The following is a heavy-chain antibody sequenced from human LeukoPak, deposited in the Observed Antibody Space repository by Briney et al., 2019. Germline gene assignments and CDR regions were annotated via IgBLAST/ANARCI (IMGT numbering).Heavy chain of an antibody. CDR2: INWNGGST. J-gene: IGHJ4*02. V-gene: IGHV3-20*04. CDR3: ARLIAAASVGY. CDR1: GLTFDDYG. D-gene: IGHD6-13*01. Sequence: GGSLRLSCAASGLTFDDYGMSWVRPAPGKGLEWVSGINWNGGSTGYADSVKGRFTISRDNAKNSLYLQMNSLRAEDTALYYCARLIAAASVGYWGQGTLVTVSS.